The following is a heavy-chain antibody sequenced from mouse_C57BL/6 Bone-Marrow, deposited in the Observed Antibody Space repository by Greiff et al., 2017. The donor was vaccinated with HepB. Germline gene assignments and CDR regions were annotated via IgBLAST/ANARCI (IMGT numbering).Heavy chain of an antibody. CDR3: ERAAGRSGGDAMDY. CDR1: GYTFTSYW. CDR2: IYPSDSET. Sequence: QVQLQQPGAELVRPGSSVKLSCKASGYTFTSYWMDWVKQRPGQGLEWIGNIYPSDSETHYNQKFKDKATLTVDKSSSTAYMQLSSLTSEDSAVYYGERAAGRSGGDAMDYWGQGTAVTVSS. V-gene: IGHV1-61*01. D-gene: IGHD1-1*02. J-gene: IGHJ4*01.